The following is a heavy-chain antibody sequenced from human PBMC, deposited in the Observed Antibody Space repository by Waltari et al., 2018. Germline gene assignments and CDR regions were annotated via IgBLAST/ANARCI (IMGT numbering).Heavy chain of an antibody. J-gene: IGHJ4*02. V-gene: IGHV1-2*06. CDR3: ARDQTYDSSGYYAGEDY. D-gene: IGHD3-22*01. CDR1: GYTFTGYY. CDR2: INPNSGGT. Sequence: QVQLVQSGAEVKKPGASVKVSCKASGYTFTGYYMHWVRQAPGQGLEWMGRINPNSGGTNYAQKFQGRVTMTRDTSISTAYMELSRLRSDDTAVYYCARDQTYDSSGYYAGEDYWGQGTLVTVSS.